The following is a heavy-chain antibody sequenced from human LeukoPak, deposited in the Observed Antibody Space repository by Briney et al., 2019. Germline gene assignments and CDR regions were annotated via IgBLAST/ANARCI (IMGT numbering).Heavy chain of an antibody. V-gene: IGHV1-8*01. Sequence: ASVKVSCKASGYTFTSYDINWVRQATGQGLEWRGWMNPNSGNTGYAQKFQGRVTMTRNTSISTAYMELTSLRSEDTAVYYCAREYQLLGTVYNYFDPWGQGTLVTVSS. J-gene: IGHJ5*02. CDR2: MNPNSGNT. CDR3: AREYQLLGTVYNYFDP. D-gene: IGHD2-2*01. CDR1: GYTFTSYD.